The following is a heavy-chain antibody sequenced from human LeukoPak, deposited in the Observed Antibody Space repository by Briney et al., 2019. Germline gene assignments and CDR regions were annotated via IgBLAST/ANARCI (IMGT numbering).Heavy chain of an antibody. J-gene: IGHJ4*02. CDR3: AQARVVTAMIDY. Sequence: GRSLRLSCAASGFTFSSYAMHWVRQAPGKGLEWVAVISYDGSNKYYADSVKGRFTISRDDSKNTLYLQMNSLRAEDTAVYYCAQARVVTAMIDYWGQGTLVTVSS. CDR1: GFTFSSYA. D-gene: IGHD2-21*02. V-gene: IGHV3-30*01. CDR2: ISYDGSNK.